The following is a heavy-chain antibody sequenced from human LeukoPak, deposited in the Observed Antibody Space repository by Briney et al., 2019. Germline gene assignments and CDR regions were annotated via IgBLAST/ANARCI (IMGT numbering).Heavy chain of an antibody. J-gene: IGHJ4*02. CDR1: GGSFSGYY. V-gene: IGHV4-34*01. D-gene: IGHD4-17*01. CDR2: INHSGST. CDR3: ASFSLSTPTKYYFDY. Sequence: SETLSLTCAVYGGSFSGYYWSWIRQPPGKGLEWIGEINHSGSTNYNPSLKSRVTISVDTSKNQFSLKLSSVTAADTAVYYCASFSLSTPTKYYFDYWGQGTLVTVSS.